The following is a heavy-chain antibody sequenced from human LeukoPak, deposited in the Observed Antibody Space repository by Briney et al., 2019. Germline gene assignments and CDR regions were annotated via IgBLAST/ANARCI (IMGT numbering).Heavy chain of an antibody. CDR1: GFTFSSYG. D-gene: IGHD3-16*02. Sequence: GGSLRLSCAASGFTFSSYGMHWVRQAPGKGLEWVAFIRYDGSNKYYADSVKGRFTISRDNSKNTLYLQMNSLRAEDAAVYYCAKGRPALIDYWGQGTLVTVSS. CDR3: AKGRPALIDY. CDR2: IRYDGSNK. J-gene: IGHJ4*02. V-gene: IGHV3-30*02.